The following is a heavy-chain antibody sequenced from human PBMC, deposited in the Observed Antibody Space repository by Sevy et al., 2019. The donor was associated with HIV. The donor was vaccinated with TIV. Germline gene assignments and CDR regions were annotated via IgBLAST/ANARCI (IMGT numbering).Heavy chain of an antibody. CDR2: TYYRSKWYN. D-gene: IGHD6-13*01. CDR1: GDSVSSNSAA. J-gene: IGHJ5*02. CDR3: ARDRGSGYSGSWYFRGQLNWFDP. Sequence: SQTLSLTCAISGDSVSSNSAAWNWIRQSPSRGLEWLGRTYYRSKWYNDYAVSVKSRITINPDTSKNQFSLQLNYVTPEDTAVYYCARDRGSGYSGSWYFRGQLNWFDPWGQGTLVTVSS. V-gene: IGHV6-1*01.